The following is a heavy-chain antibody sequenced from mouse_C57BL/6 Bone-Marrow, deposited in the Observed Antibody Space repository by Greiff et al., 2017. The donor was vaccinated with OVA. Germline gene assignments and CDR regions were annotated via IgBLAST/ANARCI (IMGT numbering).Heavy chain of an antibody. J-gene: IGHJ3*01. D-gene: IGHD2-4*01. Sequence: EVMLVESGGGLVQPKGSLKLSCAASGFSFNTYAMNWVRQAPGKGLEWVARIRSKSNNYATYYADSVKDRFTISRDDSESMLYLQMNNLKTEDTAMYYCVRPPYDYDLAWFAYWGQGTLVTVSA. CDR3: VRPPYDYDLAWFAY. CDR1: GFSFNTYA. V-gene: IGHV10-1*01. CDR2: IRSKSNNYAT.